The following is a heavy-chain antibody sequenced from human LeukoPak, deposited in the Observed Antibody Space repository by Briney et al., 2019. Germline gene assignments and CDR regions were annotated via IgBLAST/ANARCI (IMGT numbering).Heavy chain of an antibody. CDR2: IYYSGST. CDR1: GGSISSYY. Sequence: SETLSLTCTVSGGSISSYYWSWIRQPPGKGLEWIGYIYYSGSTYYNPSLKSRVTISVDTSKNQFSLKLSSVTAADTAVYYCASPLGDYWGQGTLVTVSS. J-gene: IGHJ4*02. D-gene: IGHD3-16*01. V-gene: IGHV4-59*06. CDR3: ASPLGDY.